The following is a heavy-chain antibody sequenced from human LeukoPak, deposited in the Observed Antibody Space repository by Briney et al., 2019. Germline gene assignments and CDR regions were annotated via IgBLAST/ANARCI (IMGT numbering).Heavy chain of an antibody. J-gene: IGHJ4*02. CDR2: VYYSGST. Sequence: SETLSLTCTVSGDSITYSDYDWGWIRQPPGKGLEWIGSVYYSGSTYYNPSIKSRVTISVDTSKNHFSLQLSSVTAADTAVYYCARHGVGSGPVDYWGQGTLVTVSS. CDR1: GDSITYSDYD. V-gene: IGHV4-39*01. CDR3: ARHGVGSGPVDY. D-gene: IGHD6-19*01.